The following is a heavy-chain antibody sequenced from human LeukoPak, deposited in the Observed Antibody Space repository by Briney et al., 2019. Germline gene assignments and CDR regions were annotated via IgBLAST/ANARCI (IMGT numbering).Heavy chain of an antibody. D-gene: IGHD5-12*01. V-gene: IGHV1-69*10. CDR1: GGTFSSYA. CDR2: IIPFLGTA. J-gene: IGHJ5*02. CDR3: ATWGYSGNDVNWFDP. Sequence: ASVKVSCKASGGTFSSYAMSWVRQAPGQGLEWMGGIIPFLGTANYAQKFQGRVTITADKSTSTAYMEVSSLRSEDTAVYFCATWGYSGNDVNWFDPWGQGTLVTVSS.